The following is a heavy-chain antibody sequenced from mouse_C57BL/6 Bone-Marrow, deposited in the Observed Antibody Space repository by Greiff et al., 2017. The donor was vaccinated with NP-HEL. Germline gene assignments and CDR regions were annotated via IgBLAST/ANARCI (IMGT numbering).Heavy chain of an antibody. Sequence: QVQLQQPGAELVRPGSSVKLSCKASGYTFTSYWMDWVKQRPGQGLEWIGNIYPSDSETHYNQKFKDKATLTVDKSSSTAYMQLSSLTSEDSAVYYCAREGYGNYGDYWGQGTTLTVSS. CDR1: GYTFTSYW. V-gene: IGHV1-61*01. CDR2: IYPSDSET. J-gene: IGHJ2*01. D-gene: IGHD2-1*01. CDR3: AREGYGNYGDY.